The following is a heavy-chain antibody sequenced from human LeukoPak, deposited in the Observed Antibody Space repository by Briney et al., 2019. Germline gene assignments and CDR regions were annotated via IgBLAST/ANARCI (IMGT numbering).Heavy chain of an antibody. CDR2: FDPEDGET. D-gene: IGHD3-22*01. CDR1: GYTFTSYY. V-gene: IGHV1-24*01. CDR3: ATHPLSRRTELITMTGVGRNWFDP. Sequence: ASVKVSCKASGYTFTSYYMHWVRQAPGKGLEWMGGFDPEDGETIYAQKFQGRVTMTEDTSTDTAYMELSSLRSEDTAVYYCATHPLSRRTELITMTGVGRNWFDPWGQGTLVTVSS. J-gene: IGHJ5*02.